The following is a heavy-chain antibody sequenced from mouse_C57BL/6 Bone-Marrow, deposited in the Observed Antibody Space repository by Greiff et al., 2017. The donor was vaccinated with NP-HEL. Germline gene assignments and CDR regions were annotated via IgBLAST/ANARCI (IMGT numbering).Heavy chain of an antibody. CDR2: IYPSDSET. D-gene: IGHD1-1*01. J-gene: IGHJ1*03. V-gene: IGHV1-61*01. CDR1: GYTFTSYW. CDR3: ARHYGSSSYWYFDV. Sequence: QVHVKQPGAELVRPGSSVKLSCKASGYTFTSYWMDWVKQRPGQGLEWIGNIYPSDSETHYNQKFKDKATLTVYNSSITAYMQLSSLTSEDSAVYYCARHYGSSSYWYFDVWGTGTTVTVSS.